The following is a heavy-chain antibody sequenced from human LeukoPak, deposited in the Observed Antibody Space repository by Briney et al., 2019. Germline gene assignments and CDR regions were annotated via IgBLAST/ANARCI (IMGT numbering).Heavy chain of an antibody. J-gene: IGHJ3*02. CDR3: ARDGGYSSSPSSDAFAI. CDR1: GGSISSSNW. V-gene: IGHV4-4*02. D-gene: IGHD6-6*01. CDR2: IYHSGST. Sequence: SGTLSLTCAVSGGSISSSNWWSWVRQPPGKGLEWIGEIYHSGSTNYNPSLKSRVTISVDKSKNQFSLKLSSVTAADTAVYYCARDGGYSSSPSSDAFAIWGQGTMVTVSS.